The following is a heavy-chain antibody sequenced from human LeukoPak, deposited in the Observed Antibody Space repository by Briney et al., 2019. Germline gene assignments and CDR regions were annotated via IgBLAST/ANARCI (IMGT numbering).Heavy chain of an antibody. CDR2: ISYDGSNK. CDR1: GFTFSSYA. J-gene: IGHJ4*02. Sequence: PGGSLRLSCAASGFTFSSYATHWVRQAPGKGLEWVAVISYDGSNKYYADSVKGRFTISRGNSKNTLYLQMNSLRAEDTAVYYCARSDSSWYLVNWGQGTLVTVSS. V-gene: IGHV3-30-3*01. D-gene: IGHD6-13*01. CDR3: ARSDSSWYLVN.